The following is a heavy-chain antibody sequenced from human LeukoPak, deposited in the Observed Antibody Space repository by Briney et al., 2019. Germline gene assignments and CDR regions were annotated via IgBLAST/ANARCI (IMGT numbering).Heavy chain of an antibody. CDR2: ISVSGGTT. CDR1: GFTVSSNY. D-gene: IGHD2-15*01. J-gene: IGHJ4*02. Sequence: GGSLRLSCAASGFTVSSNYMSWVRQAPGKGLEWVSGISVSGGTTHYADSVKGRFTISRDNSKNTLYLQMNSLRAEDTAVYYCAKGWTKYCTGGSCYSPLYYFDYWGQGTLVTVSS. CDR3: AKGWTKYCTGGSCYSPLYYFDY. V-gene: IGHV3-23*01.